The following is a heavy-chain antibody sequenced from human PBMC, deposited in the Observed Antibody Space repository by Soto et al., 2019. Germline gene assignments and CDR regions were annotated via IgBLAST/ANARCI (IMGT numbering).Heavy chain of an antibody. J-gene: IGHJ5*02. V-gene: IGHV1-3*01. CDR2: INAGNGNT. Sequence: ASVKVSCKASGYTFTNYAIHWVRQAPGQRLEWMGWINAGNGNTKYPQKFQGRVTITRDTSASTAYMELSSLRSEDTAVYYCVAVLLWFGEFPNWFDPWGQGTLVTVSS. CDR1: GYTFTNYA. CDR3: VAVLLWFGEFPNWFDP. D-gene: IGHD3-10*01.